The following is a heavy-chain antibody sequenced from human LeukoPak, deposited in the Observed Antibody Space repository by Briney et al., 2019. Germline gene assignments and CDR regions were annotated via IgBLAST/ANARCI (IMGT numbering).Heavy chain of an antibody. CDR1: GGSFSGYY. D-gene: IGHD6-19*01. J-gene: IGHJ6*03. CDR3: ARYGAVAGTFSYYYYYMDV. V-gene: IGHV4-34*01. Sequence: SETLSLTCAVYGGSFSGYYWSWLRQPPGKGLEWIGEINHSGSTNYNPSLKSRVTISVDTSKNQFSLKLSSVTAADTAVYYCARYGAVAGTFSYYYYYMDVWGKGTTVTVSS. CDR2: INHSGST.